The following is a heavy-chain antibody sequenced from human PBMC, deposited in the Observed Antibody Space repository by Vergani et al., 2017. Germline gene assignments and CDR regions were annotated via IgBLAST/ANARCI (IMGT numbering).Heavy chain of an antibody. D-gene: IGHD3-22*01. CDR1: GYSFTSYW. CDR3: ASRTDYYDSSGYYYDFDY. CDR2: IYPGDSDT. J-gene: IGHJ4*02. Sequence: EVQLVQSGAEVKKPGESLKISCKGSGYSFTSYWIGWVRQMPGKGLEWMGIIYPGDSDTRYSPSFQGQVTISADKSISTAYLQWSSLKASDTAMYYCASRTDYYDSSGYYYDFDYWGQGTLVTVSS. V-gene: IGHV5-51*01.